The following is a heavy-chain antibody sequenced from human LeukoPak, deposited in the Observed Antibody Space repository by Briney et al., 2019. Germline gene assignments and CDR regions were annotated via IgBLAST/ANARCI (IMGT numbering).Heavy chain of an antibody. V-gene: IGHV3-48*03. CDR3: ARVNQGAFDI. CDR1: GFTFSSYE. Sequence: GGSLRLSCAASGFTFSSYEMNWVRQAPGKGLEWVSYISSSGSTIYYADSVKGRFTISRDNAKNSLYLQMNSLRAEDTAVYYCARVNQGAFDIWGQGTIVTVSS. J-gene: IGHJ3*02. CDR2: ISSSGSTI.